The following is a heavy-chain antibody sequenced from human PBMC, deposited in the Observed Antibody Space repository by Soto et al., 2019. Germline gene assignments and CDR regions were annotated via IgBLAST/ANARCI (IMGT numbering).Heavy chain of an antibody. V-gene: IGHV3-30*18. Sequence: GGSLRLSCAASGFTFSSNAMHWVRQAPGKGLEWVAIISYDGRNKDYVDSVKGRFTISRDSSKNTLYLQMNSLRAEDTAVYYCAKDFELLLPYYNYGMDVWGQGTTVTVSS. D-gene: IGHD2-15*01. CDR2: ISYDGRNK. CDR3: AKDFELLLPYYNYGMDV. CDR1: GFTFSSNA. J-gene: IGHJ6*02.